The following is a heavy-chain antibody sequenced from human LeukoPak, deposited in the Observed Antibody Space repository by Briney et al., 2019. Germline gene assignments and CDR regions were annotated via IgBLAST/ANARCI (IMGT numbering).Heavy chain of an antibody. CDR1: GGSFSGYY. Sequence: SETLSLTCAVYGGSFSGYYWSWIRQPPGKGLEWIGEINHSGSTNYNPSLKSRVTISIDTSKNQFSLKLSSVTAAGTAVYYCARGGGSNGGNSAYWGQGTLVTVSS. CDR2: INHSGST. D-gene: IGHD4-23*01. J-gene: IGHJ4*02. CDR3: ARGGGSNGGNSAY. V-gene: IGHV4-34*01.